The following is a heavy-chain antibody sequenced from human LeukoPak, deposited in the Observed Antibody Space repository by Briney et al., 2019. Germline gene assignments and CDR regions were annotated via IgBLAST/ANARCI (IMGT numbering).Heavy chain of an antibody. CDR3: ARGLGYDSSGYYDY. D-gene: IGHD3-22*01. Sequence: SETLSLTCTVSGGSISTYYWVWIRQPPGRGLEWIGHIYDSGSPTYKSSLKSRVTISVDTSKSQFSLRLTSVTAADTAVYYCARGLGYDSSGYYDYWGQGTLVTVSS. CDR2: IYDSGSP. V-gene: IGHV4-59*01. CDR1: GGSISTYY. J-gene: IGHJ4*02.